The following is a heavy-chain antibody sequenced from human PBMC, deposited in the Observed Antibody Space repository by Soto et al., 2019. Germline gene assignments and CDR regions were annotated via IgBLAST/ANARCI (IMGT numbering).Heavy chain of an antibody. D-gene: IGHD6-13*01. CDR3: GTGSSWTKVES. Sequence: QVQLVQSGAEVKKPGSSVKVSCKASGGTLSRSAISWVRQAPGQGLEWMGGIIPIFGPAIYAQKFRGRVSIIADESTSTAYMEISSLRSDDTAVYYFGTGSSWTKVESCGHVTLVTVSS. CDR1: GGTLSRSA. CDR2: IIPIFGPA. V-gene: IGHV1-69*01. J-gene: IGHJ5*01.